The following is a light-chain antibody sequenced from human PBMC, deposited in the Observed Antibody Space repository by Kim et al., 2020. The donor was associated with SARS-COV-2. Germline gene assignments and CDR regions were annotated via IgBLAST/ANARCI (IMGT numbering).Light chain of an antibody. CDR3: QQYGTSPSWT. J-gene: IGKJ1*01. V-gene: IGKV3-20*01. Sequence: EIVLTQSPGTLSVSPGEGATLSCRASQSVARSYLAWYQQKPGQAPRLLIYGASSRATGIPDRFSGSGSGTDFTLNISRLEPDDFAVYYCQQYGTSPSWTFGPGTKVEI. CDR2: GAS. CDR1: QSVARSY.